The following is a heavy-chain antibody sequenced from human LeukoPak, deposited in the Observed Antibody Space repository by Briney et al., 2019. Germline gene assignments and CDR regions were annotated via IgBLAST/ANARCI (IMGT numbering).Heavy chain of an antibody. CDR2: ISGSGGST. CDR1: GFTFSSYA. V-gene: IGHV3-23*01. J-gene: IGHJ4*02. Sequence: GGSLRLSCAASGFTFSSYAMSWVRQAPGKGLEWVSAISGSGGSTYYADSVKGRFTISRDNSKNTLYLQMNSLRAEDTAVYYCASQPNYYYDSSAGGTFDYWGQGTLVTVSS. D-gene: IGHD3-22*01. CDR3: ASQPNYYYDSSAGGTFDY.